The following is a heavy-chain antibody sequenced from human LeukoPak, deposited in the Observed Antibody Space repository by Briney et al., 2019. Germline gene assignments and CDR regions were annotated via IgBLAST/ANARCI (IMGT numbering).Heavy chain of an antibody. CDR2: IYYSGST. CDR1: GGSISSYY. V-gene: IGHV4-59*08. Sequence: SETLSLTCTVSGGSISSYYWSWIRQPPGKGLEWIGYIYYSGSTNYNPSLKSRVTISVDTSKNQFSLKLSSVTAADTAVYYCARGPKITMVRGVMSYYYYMDVWGKGTTVTVSS. J-gene: IGHJ6*03. CDR3: ARGPKITMVRGVMSYYYYMDV. D-gene: IGHD3-10*01.